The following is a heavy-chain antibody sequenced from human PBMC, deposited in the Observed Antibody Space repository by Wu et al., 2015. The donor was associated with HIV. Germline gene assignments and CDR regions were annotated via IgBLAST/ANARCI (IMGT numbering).Heavy chain of an antibody. J-gene: IGHJ3*02. CDR2: IIPTFGTI. Sequence: QAQLLQSGAEVKKPGSSVKVSCKASGGTFSNYAFNWVRQDPGQGLEWMGRIIPTFGTINYAQKFQGRVTITADGFRSTVYMELSSLTSEDTAVYYCARDPAMGLKNAFDIWGQGTAVTVSS. CDR3: ARDPAMGLKNAFDI. D-gene: IGHD1-26*01. CDR1: GGTFSNYA. V-gene: IGHV1-69*13.